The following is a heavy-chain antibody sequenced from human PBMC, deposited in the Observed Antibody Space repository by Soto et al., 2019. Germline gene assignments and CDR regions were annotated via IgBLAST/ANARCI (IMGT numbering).Heavy chain of an antibody. CDR2: IKAGNGNT. D-gene: IGHD2-15*01. Sequence: QVQLVQSGAEVKKPGASVKVSCKAYGYTFTSYAMHWVRQAPGQRLEWMGWIKAGNGNTKYSLKFQGRGTITRDTSASTAYMELSSLRSEDTAVYYCARGPGGPDGPGDYWGQGTLVTVSS. V-gene: IGHV1-3*01. J-gene: IGHJ4*02. CDR3: ARGPGGPDGPGDY. CDR1: GYTFTSYA.